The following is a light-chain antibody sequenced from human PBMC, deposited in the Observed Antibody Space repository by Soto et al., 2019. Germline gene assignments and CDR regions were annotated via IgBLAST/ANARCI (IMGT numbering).Light chain of an antibody. J-gene: IGKJ1*01. Sequence: EIVLTQSPGTLSLSLLERATLXCRASQRISSNSLAWYQQKPGQAPRLLIYDASNRATGIPARFSGSGSATDFTLTISSLEPEDFVVYYCQQGSNWPPTFGQGTKVDIK. CDR2: DAS. CDR1: QRISSN. CDR3: QQGSNWPPT. V-gene: IGKV3-11*01.